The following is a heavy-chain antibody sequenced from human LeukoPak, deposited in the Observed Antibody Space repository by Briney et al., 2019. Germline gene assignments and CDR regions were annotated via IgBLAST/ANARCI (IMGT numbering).Heavy chain of an antibody. CDR3: SRGGDASKAGKY. V-gene: IGHV4-34*01. D-gene: IGHD3-10*01. CDR2: IHPSGSP. Sequence: PSETLSLTCAIYDPSFSGYYWSWIRQPPGKGLEWIGEIHPSGSPSYNPSLESRTIISVDASKNQFSLILNSVTAADTALYFCSRGGDASKAGKYWGQGALVTVSS. J-gene: IGHJ4*02. CDR1: DPSFSGYY.